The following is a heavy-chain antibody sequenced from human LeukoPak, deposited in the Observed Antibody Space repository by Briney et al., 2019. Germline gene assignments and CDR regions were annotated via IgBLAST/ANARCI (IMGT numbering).Heavy chain of an antibody. CDR2: ISYDGSNK. V-gene: IGHV3-30*14. CDR3: ARGALGDYFDY. D-gene: IGHD4-17*01. J-gene: IGHJ4*02. CDR1: GFTFSSYA. Sequence: GGSLRLSCAASGFTFSSYAMHWVRQAPGKGLEWVAVISYDGSNKYYADSVKGRFTISRDNSKNTLYLQMNSLRAEDTAVYYCARGALGDYFDYWGQGTLVTVSS.